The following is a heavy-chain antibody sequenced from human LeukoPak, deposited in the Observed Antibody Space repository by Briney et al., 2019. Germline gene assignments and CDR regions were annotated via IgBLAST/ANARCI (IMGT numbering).Heavy chain of an antibody. D-gene: IGHD6-19*01. J-gene: IGHJ4*02. Sequence: HAGGSLRLSCAASQFSISYDWMHWVRQAPGKGLEWVASIKEDRRDIHYLDSVKGRFSISRDNAKNSLYLEMNTLRAEDTAVYYCVRGSGWFFGLWGQGSLVTVSS. V-gene: IGHV3-7*01. CDR1: QFSISYDW. CDR3: VRGSGWFFGL. CDR2: IKEDRRDI.